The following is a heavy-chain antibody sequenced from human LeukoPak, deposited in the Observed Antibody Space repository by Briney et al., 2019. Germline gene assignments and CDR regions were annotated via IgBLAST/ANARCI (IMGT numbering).Heavy chain of an antibody. V-gene: IGHV1-2*02. J-gene: IGHJ6*02. CDR3: ARVDAVAGTYYYYGMDV. D-gene: IGHD6-19*01. Sequence: ASVKVSCKASGYIFTSYGISWVRQAPGQGLEWMGWINPNSGGTNYAQKFQGRVTMTRDTSVSTAYMELSRLRSDDTAVYYCARVDAVAGTYYYYGMDVWGQGTTVTVSS. CDR1: GYIFTSYG. CDR2: INPNSGGT.